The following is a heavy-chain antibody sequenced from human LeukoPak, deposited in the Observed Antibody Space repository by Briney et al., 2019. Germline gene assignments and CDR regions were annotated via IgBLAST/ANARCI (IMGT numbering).Heavy chain of an antibody. V-gene: IGHV3-15*01. CDR3: TTEVGYYDFWSGYYPYYMDV. J-gene: IGHJ6*03. Sequence: RGSLRLSCAASGFTFSNAWMSWVRQAPGKGLEWVGRIKSKTDGGTTDYAAPVKGRFTISRDDSKNTLYLQMNSLKTEDTAVYYCTTEVGYYDFWSGYYPYYMDVWGKGTTVTVSS. D-gene: IGHD3-3*01. CDR2: IKSKTDGGTT. CDR1: GFTFSNAW.